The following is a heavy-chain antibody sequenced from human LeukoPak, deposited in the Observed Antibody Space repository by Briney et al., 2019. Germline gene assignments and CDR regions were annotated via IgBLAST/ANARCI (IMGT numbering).Heavy chain of an antibody. CDR3: AKLSGDIPPS. V-gene: IGHV3-23*01. J-gene: IGHJ5*02. D-gene: IGHD3-9*01. Sequence: HPGGSLRLSCAASGFTFSSYGMSWVRQAPGKGLEWVSSISGSGDKIYQADSMKGRFTISRDNSKDTVFLQLSSLRADGTAVYFCAKLSGDIPPSWGQGTLVTVSS. CDR1: GFTFSSYG. CDR2: ISGSGDKI.